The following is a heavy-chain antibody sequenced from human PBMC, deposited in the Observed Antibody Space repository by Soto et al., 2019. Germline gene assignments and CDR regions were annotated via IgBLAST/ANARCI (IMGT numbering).Heavy chain of an antibody. Sequence: QVQLVQSGAEVKKPGSSVKVSCKASGGTFSSYAISWVRQAPGQGLEWMGGIIPIFGTANYAQKFQGRVTITADESTSTADMERSSLRSEDTAVYYCAADRTTVGWFDPWGQGTLVTVSS. CDR2: IIPIFGTA. CDR1: GGTFSSYA. D-gene: IGHD2-2*01. J-gene: IGHJ5*02. V-gene: IGHV1-69*01. CDR3: AADRTTVGWFDP.